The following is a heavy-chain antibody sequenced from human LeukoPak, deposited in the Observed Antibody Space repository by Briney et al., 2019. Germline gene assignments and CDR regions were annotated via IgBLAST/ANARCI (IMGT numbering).Heavy chain of an antibody. CDR3: AKDGTSYYYIYY. D-gene: IGHD2/OR15-2a*01. Sequence: PGGSLRLSCTASGFTFSDYGMHWVRQALGKGLEWLAFIRYDGSNTYYADSVKGRFTVSRDDSKNTLYLQMNSLRGDDTAVYYCAKDGTSYYYIYYWGQGTLVTVSS. J-gene: IGHJ4*02. V-gene: IGHV3-30*02. CDR2: IRYDGSNT. CDR1: GFTFSDYG.